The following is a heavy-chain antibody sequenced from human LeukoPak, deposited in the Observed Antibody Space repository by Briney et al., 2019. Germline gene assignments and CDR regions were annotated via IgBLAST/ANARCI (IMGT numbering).Heavy chain of an antibody. J-gene: IGHJ4*02. V-gene: IGHV3-30*04. Sequence: GGSLRLSCAASGFTFSSYAMHWVRQAPGKGLEWVAVISYDGSNKYYADSVKGRFTISRDNAKNSLYLQMNSLRAEDTAVYYCARGIDYWGQGTLVTVSS. CDR1: GFTFSSYA. CDR2: ISYDGSNK. CDR3: ARGIDY. D-gene: IGHD3-10*01.